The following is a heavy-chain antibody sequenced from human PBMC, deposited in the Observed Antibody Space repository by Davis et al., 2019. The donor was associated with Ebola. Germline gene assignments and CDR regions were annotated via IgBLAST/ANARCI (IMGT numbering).Heavy chain of an antibody. V-gene: IGHV4-59*08. D-gene: IGHD3-22*01. CDR1: GGPTSSYY. J-gene: IGHJ4*02. CDR3: ARHLYYYDSSGYLSYFDY. CDR2: IYYSGST. Sequence: MPSETLSLTCTVSGGPTSSYYWSWIRQPPGKGLEWIGYIYYSGSTNYNPSLKSRVTISVDTSKNQFSLKLSSVTAADTAVYYCARHLYYYDSSGYLSYFDYWGQGTLVAVSS.